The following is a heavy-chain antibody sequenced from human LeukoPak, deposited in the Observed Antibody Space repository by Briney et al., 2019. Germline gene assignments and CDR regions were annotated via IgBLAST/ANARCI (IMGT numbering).Heavy chain of an antibody. V-gene: IGHV3-21*01. D-gene: IGHD2-15*01. CDR2: ISSSSSYI. CDR1: GFTFSSYS. J-gene: IGHJ3*02. CDR3: ARKVGRGAFDI. Sequence: GGSLRLSCAASGFTFSSYSMNWVRQAPGKGLEWVSSISSSSSYIYYADSVKGRFTISRDNAKNSLYLQMNSLRAEDTAVYYCARKVGRGAFDIWGQGTMVTVSS.